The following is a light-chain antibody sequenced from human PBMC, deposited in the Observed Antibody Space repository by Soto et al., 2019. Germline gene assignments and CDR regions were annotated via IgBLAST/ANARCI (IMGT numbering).Light chain of an antibody. CDR1: QSISGT. Sequence: EIVMTQSPATLSVSPVESATLSCRASQSISGTLAWYQQKPGQAPRLLIYSASARATGFPARFSGSGSGTDFTLTISSLQSEDFAVYYCQQYNNWPWTFGQGTKVDIK. CDR2: SAS. CDR3: QQYNNWPWT. V-gene: IGKV3-15*01. J-gene: IGKJ1*01.